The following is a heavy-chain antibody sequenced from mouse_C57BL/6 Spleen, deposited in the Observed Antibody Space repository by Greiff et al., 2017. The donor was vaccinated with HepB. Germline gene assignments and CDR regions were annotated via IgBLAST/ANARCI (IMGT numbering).Heavy chain of an antibody. J-gene: IGHJ2*01. V-gene: IGHV5-12*01. D-gene: IGHD4-1*01. Sequence: DVMLVESGGGLVQPGGSLKLSCAASGFTFSDYYMYWVRQTPEKRLEWVAYISNGGGSTYYPDTVKGRFTISRDNAKNTLYLQMSRLKSEDTAMYYWARHLGEGFYFDYWGQGTTLTVSS. CDR2: ISNGGGST. CDR1: GFTFSDYY. CDR3: ARHLGEGFYFDY.